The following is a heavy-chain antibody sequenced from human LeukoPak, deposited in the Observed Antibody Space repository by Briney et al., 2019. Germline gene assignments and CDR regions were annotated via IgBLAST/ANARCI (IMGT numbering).Heavy chain of an antibody. Sequence: GGSLRLSCATSGFTFSSYSMNWVRQAPGKGLEWVSYIGSSSSSIYYSDSVKGRFIISRDNAKNSLYLQMNSLRAEDTAVYYCASAYCSGGSCYYFFDYWGQGTLVTVSS. CDR2: IGSSSSSI. CDR3: ASAYCSGGSCYYFFDY. V-gene: IGHV3-21*01. D-gene: IGHD2-15*01. J-gene: IGHJ4*02. CDR1: GFTFSSYS.